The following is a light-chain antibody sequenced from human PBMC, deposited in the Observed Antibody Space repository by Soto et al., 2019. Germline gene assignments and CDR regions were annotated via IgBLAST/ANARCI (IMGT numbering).Light chain of an antibody. CDR1: QGLSSW. J-gene: IGKJ5*01. Sequence: DIQLTQSPSSVSASVGDRVTITCRASQGLSSWLAWYQQKPGKAPKLLIYAASTLQSGVPSRFSGSGSGTDFTLTINSLQPEDFATCYCQAANIFPITFGQGTRLEIK. CDR3: QAANIFPIT. CDR2: AAS. V-gene: IGKV1D-12*01.